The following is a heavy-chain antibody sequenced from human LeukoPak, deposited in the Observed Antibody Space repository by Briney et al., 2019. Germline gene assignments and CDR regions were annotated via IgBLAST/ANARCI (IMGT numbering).Heavy chain of an antibody. CDR2: IYPGDSDT. Sequence: GESLKISCKGSGYSFTSYWIAWVRQMPGKGLEWMGIIYPGDSDTRYSPSFQGQVTISADKSISTAYLQWSSLKASDTAIYYCARPQGNMVHGWDYWGQGTLVTVSS. D-gene: IGHD3-10*01. CDR3: ARPQGNMVHGWDY. V-gene: IGHV5-51*01. CDR1: GYSFTSYW. J-gene: IGHJ4*02.